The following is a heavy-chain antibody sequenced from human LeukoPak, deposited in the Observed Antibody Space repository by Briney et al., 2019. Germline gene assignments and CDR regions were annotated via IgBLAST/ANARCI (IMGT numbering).Heavy chain of an antibody. Sequence: ASVKVSCKASGGTFSSYAISWVRQAPGQGLEWMGGIIPIFGTANYAQKFQGRVTITADESTSTAYMELSSLRSEDTAVYYCARLWFGELLFFDYWGQGTLVTVSS. CDR2: IIPIFGTA. CDR3: ARLWFGELLFFDY. J-gene: IGHJ4*02. D-gene: IGHD3-10*01. CDR1: GGTFSSYA. V-gene: IGHV1-69*13.